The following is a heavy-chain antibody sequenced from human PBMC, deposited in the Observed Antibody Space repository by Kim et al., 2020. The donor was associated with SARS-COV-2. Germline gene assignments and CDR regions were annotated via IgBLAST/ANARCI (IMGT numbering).Heavy chain of an antibody. V-gene: IGHV3-30*01. J-gene: IGHJ4*02. Sequence: SDDSVKGRFTISRDNSKNTLNLQMNSRRAEATAVYYCARGHSGSYYYFDYWGQGTLVTVSS. CDR3: ARGHSGSYYYFDY. D-gene: IGHD1-26*01.